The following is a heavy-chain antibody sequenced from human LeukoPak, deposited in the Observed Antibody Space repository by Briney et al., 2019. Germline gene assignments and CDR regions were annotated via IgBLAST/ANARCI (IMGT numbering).Heavy chain of an antibody. CDR1: GYTFTSYY. CDR3: ARDLLYYDSSGPFDY. V-gene: IGHV1-69*13. Sequence: SVKVSCKASGYTFTSYYMHWVRQAPGQGLEWMGGIIPIFGTANYAQKFQGRVTITADESTSTAYMELSSLRSEDTAVYYCARDLLYYDSSGPFDYWGQGTLVTVSS. CDR2: IIPIFGTA. D-gene: IGHD3-22*01. J-gene: IGHJ4*02.